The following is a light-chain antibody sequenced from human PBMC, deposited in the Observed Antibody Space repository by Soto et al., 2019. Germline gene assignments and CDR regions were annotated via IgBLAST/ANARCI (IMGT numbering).Light chain of an antibody. CDR1: SSDVGVYNY. V-gene: IGLV2-8*01. Sequence: QSALTQPPSASGSPGQSVTISCTGTSSDVGVYNYVSWYQQHPGKAPKLLIYEVSKRPSGVPDRFSGSKSGNTASLTVSGLQAEDEADFYCSSYAGSNNVVFGGGTKVPS. J-gene: IGLJ2*01. CDR3: SSYAGSNNVV. CDR2: EVS.